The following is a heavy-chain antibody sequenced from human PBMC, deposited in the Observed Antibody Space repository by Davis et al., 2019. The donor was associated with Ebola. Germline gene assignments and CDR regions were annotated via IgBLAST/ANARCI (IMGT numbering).Heavy chain of an antibody. D-gene: IGHD1-14*01. V-gene: IGHV4-38-2*02. J-gene: IGHJ4*02. CDR1: GYSISSDYY. Sequence: PSGSLRLSCTVSGYSISSDYYWGWIRQPPGKGLEWIGSIYYSGSTYYNPSLKSRVTISVDMSKNQFSLKVSSVSAADTAVYYCARDSSHVAAREPLDYWGQGTLVTVSS. CDR3: ARDSSHVAAREPLDY. CDR2: IYYSGST.